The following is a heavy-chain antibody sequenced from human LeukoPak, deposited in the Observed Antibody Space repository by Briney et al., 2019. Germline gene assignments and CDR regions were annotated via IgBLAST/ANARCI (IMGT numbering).Heavy chain of an antibody. CDR3: AKDVAATISSGGYYFDL. Sequence: GGSLRLSCAASGFTFSRYAMSWVRQAPGKGLEWVSAISGTDGSTHYADSVKGRFTISRDSSNKRLYLQMNSLRAEDTAIYYCAKDVAATISSGGYYFDLWGQGTLVTVSS. CDR2: ISGTDGST. J-gene: IGHJ4*02. D-gene: IGHD5-12*01. CDR1: GFTFSRYA. V-gene: IGHV3-23*01.